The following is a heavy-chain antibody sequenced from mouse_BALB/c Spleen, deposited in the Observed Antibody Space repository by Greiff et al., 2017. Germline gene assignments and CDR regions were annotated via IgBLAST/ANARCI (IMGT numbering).Heavy chain of an antibody. Sequence: EVKLVESGGGLVQPGGSLRFSCATSGFTFTDYYMSWVRQPPGKALEWLGFISNKANGYTTEYSVSVKGRFTISRDNSQSILYLQMNTLSAADSAAYYCARDPHFAYWGQGTLVTVSA. CDR2: ISNKANGYTT. J-gene: IGHJ3*01. CDR3: ARDPHFAY. CDR1: GFTFTDYY. V-gene: IGHV7-3*02.